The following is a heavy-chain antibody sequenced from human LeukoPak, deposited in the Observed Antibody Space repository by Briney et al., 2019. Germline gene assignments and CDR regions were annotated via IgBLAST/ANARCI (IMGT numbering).Heavy chain of an antibody. D-gene: IGHD2-2*01. Sequence: ASVKVSCKASGYTFTSYYMHWVRQAPGQGLEWMGRINPNSGGTNYAQKFQGRVTMTRDTSISTAYMELSRLRSDDTAVYYCARDYCSSTSCLFDYWGQGTLVTVSS. CDR2: INPNSGGT. J-gene: IGHJ4*02. V-gene: IGHV1-2*06. CDR3: ARDYCSSTSCLFDY. CDR1: GYTFTSYY.